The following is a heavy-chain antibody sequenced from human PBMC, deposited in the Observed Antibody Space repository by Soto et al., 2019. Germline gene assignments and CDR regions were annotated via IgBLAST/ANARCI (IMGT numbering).Heavy chain of an antibody. V-gene: IGHV3-21*01. Sequence: EVQLVESGGGLVKPGGSLRLSCAASGFTFSSYSMNWVRQALGKGLEWVSSISSSSSYIYYADSVKGRFTISRDNAKNSLYLQMNSLRAEDTAVYYCASLVVVAANNWFDPWGQGTLVTVSS. J-gene: IGHJ5*02. CDR3: ASLVVVAANNWFDP. CDR2: ISSSSSYI. CDR1: GFTFSSYS. D-gene: IGHD2-15*01.